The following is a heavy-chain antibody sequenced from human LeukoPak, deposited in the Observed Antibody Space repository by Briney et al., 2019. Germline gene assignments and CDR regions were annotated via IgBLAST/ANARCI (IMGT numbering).Heavy chain of an antibody. Sequence: GGXLXLSXXASGFTFDDYGMSWVRQAPGKGLEWVANIKEDGSEIYYVDSVKGRFTISRDNARNSLYLQMNSLRAEDTAVYYCARGVYYFDYWGQGILVTVSS. D-gene: IGHD6-6*01. CDR2: IKEDGSEI. V-gene: IGHV3-7*01. CDR1: GFTFDDYG. J-gene: IGHJ4*02. CDR3: ARGVYYFDY.